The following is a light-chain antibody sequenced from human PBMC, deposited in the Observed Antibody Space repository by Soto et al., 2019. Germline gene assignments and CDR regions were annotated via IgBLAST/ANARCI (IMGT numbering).Light chain of an antibody. Sequence: DIQMTQSPSSLSASVGDRVTITCRASRSVSNYLSWYQQKPGKAPKLLIYKASSLESGVPSRFSGRGSGTEFTLTISSLQPDDFATYYCQHYNDYSPYTFGQGTKLEIK. CDR1: RSVSNY. V-gene: IGKV1-5*03. CDR2: KAS. CDR3: QHYNDYSPYT. J-gene: IGKJ2*01.